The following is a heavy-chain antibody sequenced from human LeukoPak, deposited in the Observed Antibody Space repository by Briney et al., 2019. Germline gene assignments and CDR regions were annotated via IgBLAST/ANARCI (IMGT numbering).Heavy chain of an antibody. D-gene: IGHD3-16*01. J-gene: IGHJ4*02. Sequence: PSETLSLTCTVSPDSTTSNFWSWVRQPPGKGLEWIGEIHRSGSTNYNPSLQSRVTISIDRSKNQIALELSSVTAADTAVYYCAREIVGGFNLGAYWGQGTLVTVSS. CDR1: PDSTTSNF. CDR2: IHRSGST. CDR3: AREIVGGFNLGAY. V-gene: IGHV4-4*02.